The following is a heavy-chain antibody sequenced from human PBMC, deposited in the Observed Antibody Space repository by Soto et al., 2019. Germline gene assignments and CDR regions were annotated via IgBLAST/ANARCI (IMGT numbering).Heavy chain of an antibody. V-gene: IGHV4-59*01. Sequence: PSETLSLTCTVSGGSISSYYWSWIRQPPGKGLEWIGYIYYSGSTNYNPSLKSRVTISVDTSKNQFSLKLSSVTAADTAVYYCARYGSGKAFDVWGQGTMVTVSS. D-gene: IGHD3-10*01. J-gene: IGHJ3*01. CDR2: IYYSGST. CDR3: ARYGSGKAFDV. CDR1: GGSISSYY.